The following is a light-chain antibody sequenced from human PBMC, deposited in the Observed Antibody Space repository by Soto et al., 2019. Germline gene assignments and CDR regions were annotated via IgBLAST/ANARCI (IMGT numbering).Light chain of an antibody. V-gene: IGKV3-11*01. Sequence: EIVLTQSPATLSLSPGERATLSCRASQSVSWYLAWYQQKPGQAPRLLIYDASHRATGIPARFSGSGSGTDFTLTITSVETEDFAVYYCHQRSNWPSTFGGGTKVEIK. CDR1: QSVSWY. J-gene: IGKJ4*01. CDR3: HQRSNWPST. CDR2: DAS.